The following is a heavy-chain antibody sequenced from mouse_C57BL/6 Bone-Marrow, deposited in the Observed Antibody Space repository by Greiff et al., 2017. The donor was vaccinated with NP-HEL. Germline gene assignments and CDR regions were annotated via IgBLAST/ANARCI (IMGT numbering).Heavy chain of an antibody. CDR1: GYSITSGYY. J-gene: IGHJ3*01. CDR2: ISYDGSN. V-gene: IGHV3-6*01. D-gene: IGHD1-1*01. Sequence: DVQLQESGPGLVKPSQSLSLTCSVTGYSITSGYYWNWIRQFPGNKLEWMGYISYDGSNNYNPSLKNRISITRDTSKNQFFLKLNSVTTEDTATYYCAREPGYYGSSYGAYWGQGTLVTVSA. CDR3: AREPGYYGSSYGAY.